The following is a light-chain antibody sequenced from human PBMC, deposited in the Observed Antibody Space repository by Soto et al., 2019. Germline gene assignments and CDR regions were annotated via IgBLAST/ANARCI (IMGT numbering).Light chain of an antibody. Sequence: DIQMTQSPSSLSASVGDTVTITCRASQSISVHLNWYQQKPGKVPKLLIYAASNLQSGVPSSFSGSGSETDFALTISSLQPEDFATYYCQQSYITPYTFGLGTKLQIK. CDR3: QQSYITPYT. CDR1: QSISVH. J-gene: IGKJ2*01. CDR2: AAS. V-gene: IGKV1-39*01.